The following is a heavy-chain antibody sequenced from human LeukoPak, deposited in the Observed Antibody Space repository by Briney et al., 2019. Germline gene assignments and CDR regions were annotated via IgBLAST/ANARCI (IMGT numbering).Heavy chain of an antibody. CDR3: TTVFSHYYDSSGYYFDY. CDR2: IKSKTDGGTT. J-gene: IGHJ4*02. Sequence: GGSLRLSCAASGFTFTNYWMSWVRQAPGKGLEWVGRIKSKTDGGTTDYAAPVKGRFTISRDDSKNTLYLQMNSLKTEDTAVYYCTTVFSHYYDSSGYYFDYWGQGTLVTVSS. CDR1: GFTFTNYW. D-gene: IGHD3-22*01. V-gene: IGHV3-15*01.